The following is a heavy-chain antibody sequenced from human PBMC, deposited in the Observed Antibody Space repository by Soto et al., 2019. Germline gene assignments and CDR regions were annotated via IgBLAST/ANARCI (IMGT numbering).Heavy chain of an antibody. V-gene: IGHV4-39*01. D-gene: IGHD2-8*01. CDR3: VSQRTSVLTQAYFDY. CDR2: VYYRGRS. Sequence: SETLSLTSTVSGGSVSNSNYYWGWIRQSPGKGLEWIGSVYYRGRSYSKSSVKSRVTISVDTSKNQFSLNLNSVTASDTAVYYCVSQRTSVLTQAYFDYWGPGALVTVSS. CDR1: GGSVSNSNYY. J-gene: IGHJ4*02.